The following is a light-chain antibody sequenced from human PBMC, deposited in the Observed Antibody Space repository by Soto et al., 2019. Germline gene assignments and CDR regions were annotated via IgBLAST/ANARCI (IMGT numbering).Light chain of an antibody. CDR1: ISDVAGYNY. J-gene: IGLJ2*01. V-gene: IGLV2-11*01. CDR2: DVT. Sequence: SVLTQPRSVSGSPGQSVTISCTGTISDVAGYNYVSWYQHHPGKAPKLLISDVTKRPSWVPDRFSGSKSGSTASLTISELQAEDEADYYCSSYAGSNNLVFGGGTKLTVL. CDR3: SSYAGSNNLV.